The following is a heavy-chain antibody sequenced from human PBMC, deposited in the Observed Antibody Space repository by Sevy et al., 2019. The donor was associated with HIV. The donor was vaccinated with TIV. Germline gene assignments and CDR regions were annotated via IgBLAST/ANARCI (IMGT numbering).Heavy chain of an antibody. V-gene: IGHV3-23*01. Sequence: GGSLRLSCAASGFTFSSYAMSWVRQAPGKGLEWVSDISGSGGSTYYADSVKGRFTISRDNSKNTLYLQMNSLRAEDTAVYYCAGIFGDLFDYWGQGTLVTVPS. CDR3: AGIFGDLFDY. D-gene: IGHD3-3*01. CDR2: ISGSGGST. J-gene: IGHJ4*02. CDR1: GFTFSSYA.